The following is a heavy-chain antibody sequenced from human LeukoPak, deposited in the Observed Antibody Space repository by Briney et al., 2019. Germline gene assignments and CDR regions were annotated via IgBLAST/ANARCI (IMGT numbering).Heavy chain of an antibody. CDR2: IRSSIYGGTP. J-gene: IGHJ4*02. Sequence: GGSLRLSCTSSGFAFREFAVSWFRQAPGKGLEWIGFIRSSIYGGTPKAAASVKGRFIFSRDDSKGVAYLRMNSLKTDDTAVYYCSREWGNGNDLRPDSWGQGTLVTVSS. CDR1: GFAFREFA. D-gene: IGHD1-1*01. V-gene: IGHV3-49*03. CDR3: SREWGNGNDLRPDS.